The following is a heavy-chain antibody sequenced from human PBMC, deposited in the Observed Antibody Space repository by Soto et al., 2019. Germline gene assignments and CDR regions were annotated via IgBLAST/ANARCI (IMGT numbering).Heavy chain of an antibody. CDR2: IYYSGST. CDR3: ARRYGYSFDY. CDR1: GGSISSYY. Sequence: QVQLQESGPGLVKPSETLSLTCTVSGGSISSYYWSWIRQPPGKGLEWIGYIYYSGSTNYNPSLMSLVTLSVDPSKIQSSLRLSSVTAADTAVYSCARRYGYSFDYWGQGTLVTVSS. V-gene: IGHV4-59*08. J-gene: IGHJ4*02. D-gene: IGHD1-1*01.